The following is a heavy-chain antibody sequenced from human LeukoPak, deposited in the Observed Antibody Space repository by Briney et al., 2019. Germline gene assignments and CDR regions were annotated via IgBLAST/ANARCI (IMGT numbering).Heavy chain of an antibody. CDR3: ARDLRTTVVTPDFYFDF. J-gene: IGHJ4*02. Sequence: ASVKVSCKASGYTFTSFYIHWVRQAPGQGLEWMGIINPSAGSTSYEQKFQDRVTVTRDTSTSTVYMELSSLRSEDTAVYYCARDLRTTVVTPDFYFDFWGQGALVTVSS. D-gene: IGHD4-23*01. CDR1: GYTFTSFY. V-gene: IGHV1-46*01. CDR2: INPSAGST.